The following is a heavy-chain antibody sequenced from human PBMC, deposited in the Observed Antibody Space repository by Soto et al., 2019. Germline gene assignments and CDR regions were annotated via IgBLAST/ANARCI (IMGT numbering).Heavy chain of an antibody. D-gene: IGHD3-10*01. CDR3: SYGSSFDY. Sequence: WETLSLTCTVSGASLRSGTYYWSWIRQPPGEGLEWIGYISHSGRTNYAPSLKSRLTMSVDTSQNQFSLQLNSVTAADTAVYFCSYGSSFDYWGQGTLVTVSS. CDR1: GASLRSGTYY. V-gene: IGHV4-61*01. CDR2: ISHSGRT. J-gene: IGHJ4*02.